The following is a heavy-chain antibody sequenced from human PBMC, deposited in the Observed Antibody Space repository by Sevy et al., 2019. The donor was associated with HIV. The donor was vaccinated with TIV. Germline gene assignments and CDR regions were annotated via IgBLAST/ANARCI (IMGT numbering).Heavy chain of an antibody. J-gene: IGHJ4*02. CDR1: GFTFSDHY. CDR2: TRNKADSYTT. Sequence: GGSLRLSCAASGFTFSDHYMEWVRQAPGKGLEWVGRTRNKADSYTTEDAASVKGTFTISRDDSKNSLYLQMNSLKTEDTAVYYCATHASIAAAGRVFDYWGQGSLVTVSS. D-gene: IGHD6-13*01. V-gene: IGHV3-72*01. CDR3: ATHASIAAAGRVFDY.